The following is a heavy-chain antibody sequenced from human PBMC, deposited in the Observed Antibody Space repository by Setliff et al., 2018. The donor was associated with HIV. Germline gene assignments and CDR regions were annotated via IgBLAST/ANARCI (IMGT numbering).Heavy chain of an antibody. J-gene: IGHJ3*02. CDR3: ARDFRVFGYSSSRNAFDI. Sequence: SETLSLTCSVSGGSISSHHWSWIRQPPGKGLEWIGSIYTSGSTNYNPSLKSRVTISVDTSKNQFSLKLSSVTAADTAVYYCARDFRVFGYSSSRNAFDIWGQGTMVTVSS. D-gene: IGHD6-13*01. CDR1: GGSISSHH. CDR2: IYTSGST. V-gene: IGHV4-4*08.